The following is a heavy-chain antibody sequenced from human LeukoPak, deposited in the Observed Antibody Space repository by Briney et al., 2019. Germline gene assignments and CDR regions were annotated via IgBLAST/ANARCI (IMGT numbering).Heavy chain of an antibody. CDR3: ARLRYSSRIDAFDI. CDR2: IYPGDSDT. CDR1: GYTFTSYW. D-gene: IGHD6-13*01. J-gene: IGHJ3*02. Sequence: ASVKVSCKASGYTFTSYWIGWVRQMPGKGLEWMGIIYPGDSDTRYSPSFQGQVTISADKSISTAYLQWSSLKASDTAMYYCARLRYSSRIDAFDIWGQGTMVTVSS. V-gene: IGHV5-51*01.